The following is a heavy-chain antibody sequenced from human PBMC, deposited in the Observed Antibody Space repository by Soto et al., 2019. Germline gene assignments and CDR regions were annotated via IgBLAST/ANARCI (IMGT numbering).Heavy chain of an antibody. CDR2: IYSGGST. V-gene: IGHV3-53*01. Sequence: GGSLRLSCAASGFTVSSNYMSWVRQAPGKGLEWVSVIYSGGSTYYADSVKGRFTISRDNSKNTLYLQMNSLRAEDTAVYYCARAGSSLLIFDYWGQGTPVTVSS. CDR3: ARAGSSLLIFDY. D-gene: IGHD6-6*01. CDR1: GFTVSSNY. J-gene: IGHJ4*02.